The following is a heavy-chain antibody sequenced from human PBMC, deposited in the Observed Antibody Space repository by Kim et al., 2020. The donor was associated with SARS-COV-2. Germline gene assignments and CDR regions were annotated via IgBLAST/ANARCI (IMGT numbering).Heavy chain of an antibody. CDR2: TYYRSKWYN. Sequence: SQTLSLTCAISGDSVSSNSAAWNWIRLSPSRGLEWLGRTYYRSKWYNEYATSVKSRITFNPDTSKNQFSLQLNSVTPEDTAVYYCARTYCTGAVCNWFDPWGQGTLVTVSS. CDR3: ARTYCTGAVCNWFDP. CDR1: GDSVSSNSAA. J-gene: IGHJ5*02. D-gene: IGHD2-8*02. V-gene: IGHV6-1*01.